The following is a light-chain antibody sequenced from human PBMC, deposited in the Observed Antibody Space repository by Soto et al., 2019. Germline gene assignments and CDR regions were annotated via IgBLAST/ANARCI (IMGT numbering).Light chain of an antibody. CDR2: DVS. CDR1: SSDVGYSSS. J-gene: IGLJ1*01. V-gene: IGLV2-14*01. CDR3: CSWTSSATYV. Sequence: QSVLMKPSSVSGSPEQSITISCTGASSDVGYSSSVSWYQQHPGKAPKLVIFDVSNRPSGVSNRFSGSKSGNTASLTISGLQAEDEADYYCCSWTSSATYVFGTGTKVTVL.